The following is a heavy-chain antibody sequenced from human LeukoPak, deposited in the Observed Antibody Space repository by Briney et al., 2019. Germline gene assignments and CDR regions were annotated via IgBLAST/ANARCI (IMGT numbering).Heavy chain of an antibody. J-gene: IGHJ3*02. CDR2: VLYSGIT. CDR1: GGSISTHY. V-gene: IGHV4-59*11. Sequence: SETLSLTCTLSGGSISTHYWTWIRQPPGKGLEWIGYVLYSGITNYNPSLRSRITISVDTSQNQFSLSLRPVTAADTAVYYCARDLTTVTKGFDIWGQGTMVTVSS. D-gene: IGHD4-17*01. CDR3: ARDLTTVTKGFDI.